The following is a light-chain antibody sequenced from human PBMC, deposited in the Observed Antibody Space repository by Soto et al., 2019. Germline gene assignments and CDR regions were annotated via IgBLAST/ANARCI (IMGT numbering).Light chain of an antibody. Sequence: QSVLTQPASVSGSPGQSITISCTGTSSDIGNYNLVSWYQQHPDKAPKLLIYEATKRPSGVSNRFSGSKSGNTASLTISGLQAEDEADYYCCSYGGINILFGGGTKLTVL. CDR3: CSYGGINIL. J-gene: IGLJ2*01. V-gene: IGLV2-23*01. CDR2: EAT. CDR1: SSDIGNYNL.